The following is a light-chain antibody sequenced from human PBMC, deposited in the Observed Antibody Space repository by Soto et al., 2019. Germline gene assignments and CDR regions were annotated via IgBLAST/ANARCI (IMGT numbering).Light chain of an antibody. Sequence: EIVMTQSPATLSVTRGERATLSCRASQSISSKLGWYQQRPGQAPRLLIYGASTRATGIPARFSGSGSGTEFTLTISSLQSEDSAVYYCQQYNSWTTITFGQGTRLEIK. CDR3: QQYNSWTTIT. CDR2: GAS. CDR1: QSISSK. J-gene: IGKJ5*01. V-gene: IGKV3-15*01.